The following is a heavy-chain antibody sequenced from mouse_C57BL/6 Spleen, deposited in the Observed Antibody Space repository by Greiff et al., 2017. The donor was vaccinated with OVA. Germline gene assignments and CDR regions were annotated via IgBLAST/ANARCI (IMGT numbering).Heavy chain of an antibody. Sequence: EVQLQQSGPELVKPGASVKMSCKASGYTFTDYNMHWVKQSHGKSLEWIGYINPNNGGTSYNQKFKGKATLTVNKSSSTAYMELRRLTSEDSAVYYCASTIYYGNYADYWGQGTTLTVSS. J-gene: IGHJ2*01. CDR2: INPNNGGT. CDR3: ASTIYYGNYADY. V-gene: IGHV1-22*01. D-gene: IGHD2-1*01. CDR1: GYTFTDYN.